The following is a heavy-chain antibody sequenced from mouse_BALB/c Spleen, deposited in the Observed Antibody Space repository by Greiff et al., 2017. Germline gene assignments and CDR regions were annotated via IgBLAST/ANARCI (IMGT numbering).Heavy chain of an antibody. CDR2: ISSGGST. D-gene: IGHD1-2*01. CDR3: AREGGTTATYAMDY. V-gene: IGHV5-6-5*01. J-gene: IGHJ4*01. CDR1: GFTFSSYA. Sequence: EVKVEESGGGLVKPGGSLKLSCAASGFTFSSYAMSWVRQTPEKRLEWVASISSGGSTYYPDSVKGRFTISRDNARNILYLQMSSLRSEDTAMYYCAREGGTTATYAMDYWGQGTSVTVSS.